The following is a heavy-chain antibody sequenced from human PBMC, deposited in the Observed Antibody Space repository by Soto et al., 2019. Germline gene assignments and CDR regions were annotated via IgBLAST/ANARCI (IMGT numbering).Heavy chain of an antibody. CDR1: GYTFTTFA. D-gene: IGHD3-3*01. CDR2: INAGSGYT. V-gene: IGHV1-3*01. Sequence: ASVKVSCKASGYTFTTFAMHWVRQAPGQRPEWLGWINAGSGYTKYSQNFQDRVTISSDTSASTAYMELSSLRSGDTTIYYCARDRVSLAMFGVPVGVFKNWGQGTLVTVSS. J-gene: IGHJ4*02. CDR3: ARDRVSLAMFGVPVGVFKN.